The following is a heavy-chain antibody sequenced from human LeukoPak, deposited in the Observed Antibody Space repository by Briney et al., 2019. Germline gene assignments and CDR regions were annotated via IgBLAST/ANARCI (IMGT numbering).Heavy chain of an antibody. CDR3: XXXXXDSSGYYYDLYYFDY. CDR2: ISSSSSTI. CDR1: GFTFSSYS. Sequence: GGSLRLSCAASGFTFSSYSMNWVRQAPGKGLEWVSYISSSSSTIYYADSVKGRFTISRDNAKNSLYLQMNSLRAEDTAVYYXXXXXXDSSGYYYDLYYFDYWGQGTLVTVSS. D-gene: IGHD3-22*01. V-gene: IGHV3-48*01. J-gene: IGHJ4*02.